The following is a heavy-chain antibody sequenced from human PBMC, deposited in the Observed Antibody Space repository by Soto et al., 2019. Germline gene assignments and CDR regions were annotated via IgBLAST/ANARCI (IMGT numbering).Heavy chain of an antibody. CDR2: ISFDGSNK. J-gene: IGHJ5*02. Sequence: PGRSLRLSCAASGFTFSSSGIHWVRQAPGKWLEWVAVISFDGSNKYYADSVKCRFTISRDNSKNTLYLQMNSLRAEDTAVYYCAEWLVLDAWGQGILVTVSS. D-gene: IGHD6-19*01. CDR3: AEWLVLDA. CDR1: GFTFSSSG. V-gene: IGHV3-30*03.